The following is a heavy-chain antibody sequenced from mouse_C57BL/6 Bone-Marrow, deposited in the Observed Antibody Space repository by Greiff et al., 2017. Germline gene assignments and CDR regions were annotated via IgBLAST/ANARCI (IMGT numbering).Heavy chain of an antibody. CDR2: IRSKSSNYAT. CDR1: GFTFNTYA. Sequence: EVKLVESGGDLVKPGGSLKLSCAASGFTFNTYAMHWVRQAPGKGLEWVARIRSKSSNYATYYADSVKDRFTISRDDSQSMLYLQMNNLKTEDTAMYYCVRGWSTTVVNAMDYWGQGTSVTVSS. D-gene: IGHD1-1*01. CDR3: VRGWSTTVVNAMDY. V-gene: IGHV10-3*01. J-gene: IGHJ4*01.